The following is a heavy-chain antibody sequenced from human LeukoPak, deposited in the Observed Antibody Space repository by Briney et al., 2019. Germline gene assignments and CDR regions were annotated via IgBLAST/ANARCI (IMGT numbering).Heavy chain of an antibody. V-gene: IGHV3-21*01. CDR1: GFTFSSYS. Sequence: GGSLRLSCSASGFTFSSYSMNWVRQAPGKGLEWVSSISSSSSYIYYADSVKGRFTISRDNAKNSLYLQMNSLRAEDTAVYYCARVDDSSGYTPLDIWGQGTMVTDSS. J-gene: IGHJ3*02. CDR2: ISSSSSYI. CDR3: ARVDDSSGYTPLDI. D-gene: IGHD3-22*01.